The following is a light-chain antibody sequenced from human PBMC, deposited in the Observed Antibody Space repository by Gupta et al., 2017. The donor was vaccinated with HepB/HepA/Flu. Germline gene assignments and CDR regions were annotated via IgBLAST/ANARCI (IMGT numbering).Light chain of an antibody. Sequence: EIAMTQSPATLSVSPGERATLSCRTSQSIGNKLAWYQQRPGQVPRLLIYDASTRATGIPPRFTGSGSGTEFTLTISYLRSEESAVYFCQQYNSWVTFGGGTKVEIK. J-gene: IGKJ4*01. V-gene: IGKV3-15*01. CDR1: QSIGNK. CDR2: DAS. CDR3: QQYNSWVT.